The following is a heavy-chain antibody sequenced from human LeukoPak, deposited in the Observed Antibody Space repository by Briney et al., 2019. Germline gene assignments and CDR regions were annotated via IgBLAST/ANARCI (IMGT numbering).Heavy chain of an antibody. CDR1: GFSFSSYG. D-gene: IGHD4-23*01. Sequence: GGSLRLSCAASGFSFSSYGMHWVRQAPGKGLEWVAFIRDGGSNKYHAESVKGRLTISRDNSKNTLYLQMNSLRDEDTAVYYCAKAYGGNSGAFDLWGQGTMVTVSS. CDR2: IRDGGSNK. J-gene: IGHJ3*01. CDR3: AKAYGGNSGAFDL. V-gene: IGHV3-30*02.